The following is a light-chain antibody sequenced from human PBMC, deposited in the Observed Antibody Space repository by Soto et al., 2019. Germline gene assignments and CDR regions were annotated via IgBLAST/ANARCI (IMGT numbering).Light chain of an antibody. Sequence: QSALTQPASVSGSPGQSITISCTGTSSDVGGYNYVSWYQQHPGKAPKLMIYDVSNRPSGVSNRFSGSKSGNTASLNISELQAEDEADYYCCTYTSSSTLVVFGGGSKLTVL. CDR1: SSDVGGYNY. V-gene: IGLV2-14*01. CDR2: DVS. CDR3: CTYTSSSTLVV. J-gene: IGLJ2*01.